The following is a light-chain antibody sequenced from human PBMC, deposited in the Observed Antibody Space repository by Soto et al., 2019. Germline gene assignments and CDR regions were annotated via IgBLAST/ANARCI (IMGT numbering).Light chain of an antibody. CDR3: SSYTSSSTLV. J-gene: IGLJ1*01. CDR1: NRDVGGYNF. CDR2: DVT. V-gene: IGLV2-14*01. Sequence: QSALTQPAFVSGSPGQSITISCTGPNRDVGGYNFVSWYQQHPGKVPKLMIYDVTNRPSGVSNRFSGSKSGNTASLTISGLQAEDEADYYCSSYTSSSTLVFGTGTKVTVL.